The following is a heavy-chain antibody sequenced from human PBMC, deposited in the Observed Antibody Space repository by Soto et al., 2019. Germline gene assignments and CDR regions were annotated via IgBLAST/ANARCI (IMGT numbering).Heavy chain of an antibody. J-gene: IGHJ6*02. CDR1: GFTFSSYS. V-gene: IGHV3-48*02. Sequence: GGSLRLSCAASGFTFSSYSMNWVRQAPGKGLEWVSYISSSSSTIYYADSVKGRFTISRDNAKNSLYLQMNSLRDEDTAVYYCARDEPGYYYYGMDVWGQGTTVTVSS. CDR3: ARDEPGYYYYGMDV. CDR2: ISSSSSTI.